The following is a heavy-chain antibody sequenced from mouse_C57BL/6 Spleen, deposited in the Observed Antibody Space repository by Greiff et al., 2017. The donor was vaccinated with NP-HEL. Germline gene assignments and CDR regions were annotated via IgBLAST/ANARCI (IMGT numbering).Heavy chain of an antibody. CDR1: GYTFTSYW. CDR3: ARGNYDYD. J-gene: IGHJ2*01. V-gene: IGHV1-64*01. Sequence: QVQLQQPGAELVKPGASVKLSCKASGYTFTSYWMHWVKQRPGQGLEWIGEIYPRSGNTYYNEKFKGKATLTADKSSSTAYMELRSLTSEDSAVYFCARGNYDYDWGQGTTLTVSS. CDR2: IYPRSGNT. D-gene: IGHD2-4*01.